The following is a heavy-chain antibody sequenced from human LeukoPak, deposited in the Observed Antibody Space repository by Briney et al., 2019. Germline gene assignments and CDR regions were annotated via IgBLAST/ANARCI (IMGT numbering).Heavy chain of an antibody. CDR1: GYTFTGYY. J-gene: IGHJ5*02. CDR2: INPNSGGT. V-gene: IGHV1-2*02. D-gene: IGHD3-3*01. Sequence: ASVKVSCKASGYTFTGYYMHWVRQAPGQGLEWMGWINPNSGGTNYAQKFQGRVTMTRDTSISTAYMELSRLRSDDTAVYYCAREWNDFWSGYYPFDPWGQGTLVTVSS. CDR3: AREWNDFWSGYYPFDP.